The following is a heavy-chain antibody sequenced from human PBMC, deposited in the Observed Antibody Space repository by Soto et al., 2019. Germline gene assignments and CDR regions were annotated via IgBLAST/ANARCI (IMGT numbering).Heavy chain of an antibody. CDR3: ARRYGGNFDY. Sequence: QVQLQESGPGLVKPSETLSLTCTVSGGSISSYYWSWIRQPPGKGLEWIGYIYYSGSTNYNPSLKSRVTISVDTSKTQFSLKLRSVTAADTAVYYCARRYGGNFDYWGQGTLVTVSS. J-gene: IGHJ4*02. CDR2: IYYSGST. D-gene: IGHD3-16*01. CDR1: GGSISSYY. V-gene: IGHV4-59*01.